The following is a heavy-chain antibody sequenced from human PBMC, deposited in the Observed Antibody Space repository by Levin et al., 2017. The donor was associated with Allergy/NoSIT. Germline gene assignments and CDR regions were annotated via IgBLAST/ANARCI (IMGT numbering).Heavy chain of an antibody. CDR1: GGSFSGYY. CDR2: INHSGST. Sequence: SETLSLTCAVYGGSFSGYYWSWIRQPPGKGLEWIGEINHSGSTNYNPSLKSRVTISVDTSKNQFSLKLSSVTAADTAVYYCARGLALDTMVRENRSPIDYWGQGTLVTVSS. V-gene: IGHV4-34*01. D-gene: IGHD3-10*01. CDR3: ARGLALDTMVRENRSPIDY. J-gene: IGHJ4*02.